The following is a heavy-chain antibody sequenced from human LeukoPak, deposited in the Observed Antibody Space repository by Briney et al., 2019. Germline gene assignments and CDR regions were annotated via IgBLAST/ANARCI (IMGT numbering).Heavy chain of an antibody. CDR1: GFTFSDYY. V-gene: IGHV3-11*01. CDR3: ARDNDILTGYSKMHYYYGMDV. J-gene: IGHJ6*02. Sequence: GGSLRLSCAASGFTFSDYYMSWIRQAPGKGLEWVSYISSSGSIMYYADSVKGRFTISRGNAKKSLYLQMNSLRAEDTAVYYCARDNDILTGYSKMHYYYGMDVWGQGTTVTVSS. CDR2: ISSSGSIM. D-gene: IGHD3-9*01.